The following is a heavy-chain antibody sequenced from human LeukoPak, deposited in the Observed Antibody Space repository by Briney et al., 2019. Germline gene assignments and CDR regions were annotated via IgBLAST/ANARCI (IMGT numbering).Heavy chain of an antibody. J-gene: IGHJ4*02. CDR2: INPNSGGT. CDR3: ARDLVYYGSGSYYFDY. D-gene: IGHD3-10*01. V-gene: IGHV1-2*02. Sequence: ASVKVSYKASGYTFTGYYMHWVRQAPGQGLEWMGWINPNSGGTNYAQKFQGRVTMTRDTSISTAYMELSRLRSDDTAVYYCARDLVYYGSGSYYFDYWGQGTLVTVSS. CDR1: GYTFTGYY.